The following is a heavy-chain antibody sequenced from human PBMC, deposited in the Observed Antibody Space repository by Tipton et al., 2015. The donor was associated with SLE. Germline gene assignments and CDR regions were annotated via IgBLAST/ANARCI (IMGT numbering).Heavy chain of an antibody. J-gene: IGHJ6*02. CDR2: INHSGST. CDR3: ARVAPEVGATRDYGGMDV. D-gene: IGHD1-26*01. Sequence: TLSLTCAVYGGSFSGYYWSWIRQPPGKGLEWIGEINHSGSTNYNPSLKSRVTISVDTSKNQFSLKLSSVTAADTAVYYRARVAPEVGATRDYGGMDVWGQGTTVTVSS. V-gene: IGHV4-34*01. CDR1: GGSFSGYY.